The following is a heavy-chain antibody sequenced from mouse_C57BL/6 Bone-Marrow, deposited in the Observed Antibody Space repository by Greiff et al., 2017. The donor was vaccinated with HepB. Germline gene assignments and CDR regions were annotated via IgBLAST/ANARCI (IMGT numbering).Heavy chain of an antibody. V-gene: IGHV3-6*01. CDR2: ISYDGSN. Sequence: ESGPGLVKPSQSLSLTCSVTGYSITSGYYWNWIRQFPGNKLEWMGYISYDGSNNYNPSLKNRISITRDTSKNQFFLKLNSVTTEDTATYYCARWDGYYAYYFDYWGQGTTLTVSS. CDR1: GYSITSGYY. J-gene: IGHJ2*01. CDR3: ARWDGYYAYYFDY. D-gene: IGHD2-3*01.